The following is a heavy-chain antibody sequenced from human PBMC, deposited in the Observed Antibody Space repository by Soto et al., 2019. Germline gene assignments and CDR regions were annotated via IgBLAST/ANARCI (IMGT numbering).Heavy chain of an antibody. CDR2: ISGSGGST. V-gene: IGHV3-23*01. CDR3: ALCSGGSCYRADDWFDP. Sequence: GGSLRLSCAASGFTFSSYAMSWVRQAPGKGLEWVSAISGSGGSTYYADSVKGRFTISRDNSKNTLYLQMNSLRAEDTAVYYCALCSGGSCYRADDWFDPWGQGTLVTVSS. D-gene: IGHD2-15*01. J-gene: IGHJ5*02. CDR1: GFTFSSYA.